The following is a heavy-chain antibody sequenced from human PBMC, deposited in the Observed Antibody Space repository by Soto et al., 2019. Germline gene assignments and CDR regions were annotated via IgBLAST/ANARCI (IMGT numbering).Heavy chain of an antibody. V-gene: IGHV4-31*03. D-gene: IGHD3-10*01. J-gene: IGHJ4*02. CDR1: GGSISSGGYY. CDR2: IYYSGST. CDR3: ATTRTARVRGVDY. Sequence: PSETLSLTCTVSGGSISSGGYYWSWIRQHPGKGLEWIGYIYYSGSTYYNPSLKSRVTISVDTSKNQFSLKLSSVTAADTAVYYCATTRTARVRGVDYWGQGTLVTVSS.